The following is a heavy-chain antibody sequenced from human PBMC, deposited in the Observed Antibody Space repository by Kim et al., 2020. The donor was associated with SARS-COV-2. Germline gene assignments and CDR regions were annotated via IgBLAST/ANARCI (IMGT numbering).Heavy chain of an antibody. CDR3: AREVVVSPDAFYI. J-gene: IGHJ3*02. CDR1: GLTFRSYE. V-gene: IGHV3-48*03. D-gene: IGHD3-22*01. CDR2: ISGSGSSK. Sequence: GGSLRLSCAASGLTFRSYEMNWVRRAPGKGLEWVSYISGSGSSKYYADSVKGRFTISRDNAKDSLYLQMNGLRAEDTAVYYCAREVVVSPDAFYIWGQGTMVTVSS.